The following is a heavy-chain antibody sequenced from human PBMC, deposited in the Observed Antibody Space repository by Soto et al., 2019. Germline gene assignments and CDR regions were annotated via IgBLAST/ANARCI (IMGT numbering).Heavy chain of an antibody. J-gene: IGHJ4*02. CDR1: GFIFSGSA. CDR3: IRGGSPYYYDY. CDR2: ILSKAGNYAT. V-gene: IGHV3-73*01. Sequence: EVQLVESGGGSVQPGGSLKLSCAASGFIFSGSAVHWVRQASGKGLEWVGRILSKAGNYATAYPASMKGRFTISRDDSENTAFLQMTSLKTEDTAVYYCIRGGSPYYYDYWGQGTLVAVSS.